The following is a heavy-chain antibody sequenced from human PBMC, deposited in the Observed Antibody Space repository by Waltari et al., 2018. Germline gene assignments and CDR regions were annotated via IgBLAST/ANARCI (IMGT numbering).Heavy chain of an antibody. CDR3: ATGGWGFFLDH. CDR2: ISSTSSYT. V-gene: IGHV3-21*02. CDR1: GFTFSSYN. Sequence: EVQLVESGGGLVKPGGSLRLSCEASGFTFSSYNMNWVRQAPGSGLEWVSSISSTSSYTHQADSVKGRFTISRDNAKNSLYLQMNSLRAEDTAMYYCATGGWGFFLDHWGQGALVTVSS. J-gene: IGHJ4*02. D-gene: IGHD7-27*01.